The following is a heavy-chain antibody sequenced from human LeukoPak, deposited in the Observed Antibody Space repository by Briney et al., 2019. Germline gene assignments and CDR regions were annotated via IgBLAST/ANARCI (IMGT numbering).Heavy chain of an antibody. Sequence: SETLSLTCTVSGGSISSHYWSRIRQPPGKGLEWIGYMYHSGSTNYNPSLKSRVTISVDTSKNQFSLKLSSVTAADTAVYYCARHSAHASTNDAFDIWGQGTMVTVSS. CDR1: GGSISSHY. V-gene: IGHV4-59*11. CDR2: MYHSGST. J-gene: IGHJ3*02. D-gene: IGHD2-2*01. CDR3: ARHSAHASTNDAFDI.